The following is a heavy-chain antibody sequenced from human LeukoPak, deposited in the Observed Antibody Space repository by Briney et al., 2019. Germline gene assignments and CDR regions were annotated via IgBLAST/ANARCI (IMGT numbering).Heavy chain of an antibody. CDR3: ARVSSHSTNWFDF. CDR1: GFTFSDYY. V-gene: IGHV3-11*06. CDR2: ISSGSTYT. Sequence: PGGSLRLSCAASGFTFSDYYVSWIRQAPGKGLEWVSYISSGSTYTNYADSVKGRFTISRDNAKNSLYLQMNSLRAEDTAVYYCARVSSHSTNWFDFWGQGTLVTVSS. D-gene: IGHD4-11*01. J-gene: IGHJ5*01.